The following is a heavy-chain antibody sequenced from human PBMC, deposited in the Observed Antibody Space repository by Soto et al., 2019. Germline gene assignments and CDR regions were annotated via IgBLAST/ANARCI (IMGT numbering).Heavy chain of an antibody. CDR2: IFYSGST. V-gene: IGHV4-59*01. J-gene: IGHJ5*01. Sequence: QVQLQESGPGLVKPSETLSLTCTVSGCSISSYYWSWIRQPPGKGLEWIGFIFYSGSTSYNPSLKSRVTISRDASEYLCSLKLNSVTAADTAVYYCASMIGDPVLSFDSWGQGTLVAVSS. CDR3: ASMIGDPVLSFDS. CDR1: GCSISSYY. D-gene: IGHD3-10*02.